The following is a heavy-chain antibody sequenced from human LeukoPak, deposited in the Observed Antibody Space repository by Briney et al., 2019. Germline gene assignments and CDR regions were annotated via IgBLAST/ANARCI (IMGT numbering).Heavy chain of an antibody. CDR2: INHSGST. CDR3: ARRIVVVIRPRYGAFDI. Sequence: PSETLSLTCAVYGGSFSGYYWSWIRQPPGKGLEWIGEINHSGSTNYNPSLKSRVTISVDTSKNQFSLKLSSVTAADTAVYYCARRIVVVIRPRYGAFDIWGQGTMVTVSS. CDR1: GGSFSGYY. V-gene: IGHV4-34*01. J-gene: IGHJ3*02. D-gene: IGHD3-22*01.